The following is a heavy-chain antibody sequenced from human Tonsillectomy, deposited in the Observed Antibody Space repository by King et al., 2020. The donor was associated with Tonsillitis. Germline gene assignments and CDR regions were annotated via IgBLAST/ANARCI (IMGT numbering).Heavy chain of an antibody. V-gene: IGHV3-33*08. D-gene: IGHD3-22*01. CDR3: ASGGGSYDSSGYFDY. CDR2: IWYDGSNK. J-gene: IGHJ4*02. Sequence: VQLVESGGGVVQPGRSLRLSCAASGFTFSSYGMHWVRQAPGKGLEWVAVIWYDGSNKYYADSVKGRFTISRDNSKNTLYLQMNSLRAEDTAVYYCASGGGSYDSSGYFDYWGQGTLVTVSS. CDR1: GFTFSSYG.